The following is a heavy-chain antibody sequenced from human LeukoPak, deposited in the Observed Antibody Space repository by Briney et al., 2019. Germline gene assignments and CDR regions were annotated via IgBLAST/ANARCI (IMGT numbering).Heavy chain of an antibody. J-gene: IGHJ4*02. CDR2: ISYDGSNK. CDR1: GFTFSSYA. Sequence: GGSLRLPCAASGFTFSSYAMRWVRQAPGKGLEWVAVISYDGSNKYYADSVKGRFTISRDNSKNTLYLQMNSLRAEDTAVYYCAKDGSASYYNPYYFDYWGQGTLVTVSS. D-gene: IGHD3-10*01. V-gene: IGHV3-30*04. CDR3: AKDGSASYYNPYYFDY.